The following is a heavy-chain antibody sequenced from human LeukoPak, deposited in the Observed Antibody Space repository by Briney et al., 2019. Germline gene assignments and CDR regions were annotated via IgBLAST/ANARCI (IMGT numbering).Heavy chain of an antibody. J-gene: IGHJ4*02. D-gene: IGHD2-15*01. CDR1: GLSFSTYA. CDR2: ISGSGSST. V-gene: IGHV3-23*01. CDR3: AKAPRVVAAPFDY. Sequence: GGSLRLSCAASGLSFSTYAMSWVRQAPGKGLEWVSGISGSGSSTYYADSVKGRFTISRDNSKNTLYLQMNSLRAEDTAVYYCAKAPRVVAAPFDYWGQGTLVTVSS.